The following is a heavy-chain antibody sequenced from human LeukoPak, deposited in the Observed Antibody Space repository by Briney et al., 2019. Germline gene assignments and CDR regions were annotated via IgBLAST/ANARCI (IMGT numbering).Heavy chain of an antibody. CDR1: GFTFRTYW. V-gene: IGHV3-74*01. CDR3: GRDLGGRSGY. CDR2: INEDGSTT. J-gene: IGHJ4*02. Sequence: PGGSLRLSCAVSGFTFRTYWMHWVRQVPGEGLVWVSRINEDGSTTNYADSVKGRFSISRDNAKNTLYLQMNSLRAEDTAVYYCGRDLGGRSGYWGQGTLVTVSS. D-gene: IGHD1-26*01.